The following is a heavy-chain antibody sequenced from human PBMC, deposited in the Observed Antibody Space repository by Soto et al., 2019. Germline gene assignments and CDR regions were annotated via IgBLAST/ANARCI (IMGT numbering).Heavy chain of an antibody. CDR3: AREGGYDFWSAYDFDY. D-gene: IGHD3-3*01. J-gene: IGHJ4*02. V-gene: IGHV3-33*01. CDR1: GFTFSSYG. CDR2: IWYDGSNK. Sequence: QVQLVESGGGVVQPGRSLRLYCAASGFTFSSYGMHWVRQAPGKGLEWVAVIWYDGSNKYYADSVKGRFTISRDNSKNTLYLQMNSLRAEDTAVYYCAREGGYDFWSAYDFDYWGQGTLVTVSS.